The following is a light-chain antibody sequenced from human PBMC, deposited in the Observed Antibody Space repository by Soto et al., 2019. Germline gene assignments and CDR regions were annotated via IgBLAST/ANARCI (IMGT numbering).Light chain of an antibody. Sequence: DIQMTQSPSTLSASVGDRVTITCRASQSIRNWLAWYQQKPGKAPKLLIYDASSLESGVPSRFSGSGSGTDFTLTISSLQPDDCATDYCQQYDTYINSFGQGTNLEIK. CDR1: QSIRNW. CDR3: QQYDTYINS. V-gene: IGKV1-5*01. J-gene: IGKJ2*01. CDR2: DAS.